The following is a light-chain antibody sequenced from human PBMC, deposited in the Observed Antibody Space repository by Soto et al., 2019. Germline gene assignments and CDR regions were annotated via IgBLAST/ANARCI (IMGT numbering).Light chain of an antibody. J-gene: IGKJ3*01. CDR2: AAS. CDR3: QQSYSTPFT. Sequence: DIQMTQSPSSLSASEGDRVTITCRASQSISDFLNWYQQKPGKAPKLLIYAASSLQSGVPSRFTGSGSGTGFTLTISSLQPEDFATYYCQQSYSTPFTFGPATTVDIK. CDR1: QSISDF. V-gene: IGKV1-39*01.